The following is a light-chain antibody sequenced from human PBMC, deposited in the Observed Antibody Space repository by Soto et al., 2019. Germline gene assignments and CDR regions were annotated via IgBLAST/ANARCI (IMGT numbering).Light chain of an antibody. V-gene: IGKV3-15*01. CDR2: GAS. Sequence: EIEMTQSPATLSVSPGEGVTLSCRASHTVPSRIAWYQQKPGQAPSLLIYGASTRATGVPDRFRGTGSRTEFTLTISSLKSEDYAVYYCQQYKYWPPITFGQGTRLDIK. J-gene: IGKJ5*01. CDR1: HTVPSR. CDR3: QQYKYWPPIT.